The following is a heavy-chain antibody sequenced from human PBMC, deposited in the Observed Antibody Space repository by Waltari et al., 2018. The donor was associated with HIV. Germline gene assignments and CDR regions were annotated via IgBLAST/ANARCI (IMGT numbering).Heavy chain of an antibody. CDR3: ARHKDYYTDTTALFQV. Sequence: LQLQESGPGLVKPSETLSLTCSVSPESIAGRSSCWGWVRQSPGKGLEWIASIHYTGYTYHNPSLRSRVTISVDTAKNQFSLSLSSVTAVDTAIYYCARHKDYYTDTTALFQVWGRGLLVTVSS. J-gene: IGHJ4*02. D-gene: IGHD3-22*01. CDR1: PESIAGRSSC. V-gene: IGHV4-39*01. CDR2: IHYTGYT.